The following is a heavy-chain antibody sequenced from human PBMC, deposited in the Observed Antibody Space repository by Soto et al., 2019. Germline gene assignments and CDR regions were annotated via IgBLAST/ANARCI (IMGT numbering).Heavy chain of an antibody. Sequence: PXATLSLTFTVCGGSFSSGSYYWSWIRQPPGKGLEWIGYIYYSGSTNYNPSLKSRVTISVDTSKNQFSLKLSSVTAADTAVYYCARGTGYSYGPAGWFDPWGQGTLVTVSS. CDR2: IYYSGST. CDR3: ARGTGYSYGPAGWFDP. D-gene: IGHD5-18*01. CDR1: GGSFSSGSYY. J-gene: IGHJ5*02. V-gene: IGHV4-61*01.